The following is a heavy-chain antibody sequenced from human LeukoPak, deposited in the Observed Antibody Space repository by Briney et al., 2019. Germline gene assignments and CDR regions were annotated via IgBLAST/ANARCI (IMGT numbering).Heavy chain of an antibody. CDR1: GGTFSSYA. J-gene: IGHJ1*01. Sequence: SVKVSCKASGGTFSSYAICWVRQAPGQGLEWMGGIIPTFGTANYAQKFQGRVTITADKSTSTAYTELSSLRSEDTAVYYCASDCGGDCYPPAEYFQHWGQGTLVTVSS. V-gene: IGHV1-69*06. CDR2: IIPTFGTA. D-gene: IGHD2-21*02. CDR3: ASDCGGDCYPPAEYFQH.